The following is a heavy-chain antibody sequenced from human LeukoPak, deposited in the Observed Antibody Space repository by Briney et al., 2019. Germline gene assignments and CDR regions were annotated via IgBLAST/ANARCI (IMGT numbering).Heavy chain of an antibody. CDR3: AKESGRYCSSTSCRNFDY. D-gene: IGHD2-2*01. J-gene: IGHJ4*02. V-gene: IGHV3-9*01. CDR2: ISWNSGSI. Sequence: GGSLRLSCAASGFTFDVYAMHWVRQAPGKGLEWVSGISWNSGSIGYADSVKGRFTISRDNAKNSLYLQMNSLRAEDTALYYCAKESGRYCSSTSCRNFDYWGQGTLVTVSS. CDR1: GFTFDVYA.